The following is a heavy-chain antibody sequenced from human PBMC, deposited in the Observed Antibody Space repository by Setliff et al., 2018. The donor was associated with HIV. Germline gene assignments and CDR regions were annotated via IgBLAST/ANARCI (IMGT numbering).Heavy chain of an antibody. CDR2: SYYSGST. CDR3: ARVNYYDSSGYYEDAVDI. D-gene: IGHD3-22*01. Sequence: PSETLSLTCTVSGGSISSGDYYWSWIRQPPGQGLEWIGYSYYSGSTYYNPSLKRRVTISVDTSKNQFSLKLSSVTAADTAVYYCARVNYYDSSGYYEDAVDIWGQGTMVTVSS. J-gene: IGHJ3*02. CDR1: GGSISSGDYY. V-gene: IGHV4-30-4*08.